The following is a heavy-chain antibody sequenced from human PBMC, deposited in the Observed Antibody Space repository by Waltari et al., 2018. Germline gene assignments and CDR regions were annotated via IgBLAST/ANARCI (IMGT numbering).Heavy chain of an antibody. Sequence: QLQLQESGPGLVKPSETLSLTCTVSGGSISSSSYYWGWIRQPPGKGLEWIGSIYYSGSTYYNPSLKSRVTISVDTSKNQFSLKLSSVTAADTAVYYCARETELRLLGPRWFDPWGQGTLVTVSS. CDR2: IYYSGST. V-gene: IGHV4-39*07. CDR1: GGSISSSSYY. CDR3: ARETELRLLGPRWFDP. D-gene: IGHD3-3*01. J-gene: IGHJ5*02.